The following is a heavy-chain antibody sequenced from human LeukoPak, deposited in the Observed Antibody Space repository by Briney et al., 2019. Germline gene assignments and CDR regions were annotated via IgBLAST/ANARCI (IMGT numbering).Heavy chain of an antibody. CDR2: IIPILGIA. D-gene: IGHD1-26*01. V-gene: IGHV1-69*04. Sequence: SVKVSCKASGGTFSSYAISWVRQAPGQGLEWMGRIIPILGIANYAQKFQGRVTITADKSTSTAYMELSSLRSEDTAVYYCASGPRGGATIYTWGQGTLVTVSS. CDR1: GGTFSSYA. CDR3: ASGPRGGATIYT. J-gene: IGHJ5*02.